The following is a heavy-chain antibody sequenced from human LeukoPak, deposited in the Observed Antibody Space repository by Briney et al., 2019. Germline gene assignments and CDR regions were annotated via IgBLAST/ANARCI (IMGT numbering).Heavy chain of an antibody. CDR2: IYIGGNT. CDR1: GFTVSSSY. J-gene: IGHJ4*02. D-gene: IGHD5-24*01. V-gene: IGHV3-53*01. CDR3: VRGDGYNFFDY. Sequence: GGSLRLSCAASGFTVSSSYMSWVRQAPGKGLEWVSVIYIGGNTYYAESVKGRFTISRDNSENTLHLQLNSLRAEDTAVYYRVRGDGYNFFDYWGQGTLVTVSS.